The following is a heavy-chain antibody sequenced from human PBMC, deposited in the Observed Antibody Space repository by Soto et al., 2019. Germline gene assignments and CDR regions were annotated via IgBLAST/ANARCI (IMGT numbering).Heavy chain of an antibody. J-gene: IGHJ4*02. D-gene: IGHD4-4*01. CDR1: GFTFSHYG. V-gene: IGHV3-30*18. Sequence: QVQLVESGGGVVQPGRSLRLSCAASGFTFSHYGMEWVRQAPGKGLEWVASISFDGSIKHYSDSVQGRFSISRDNYRGTLSLQMNSLGAEDTAMYYCAKDDSEYRNYWSSFDYWGQGALVAVSS. CDR3: AKDDSEYRNYWSSFDY. CDR2: ISFDGSIK.